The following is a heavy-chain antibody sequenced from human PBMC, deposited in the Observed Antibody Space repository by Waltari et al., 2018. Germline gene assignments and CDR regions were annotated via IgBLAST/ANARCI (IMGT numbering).Heavy chain of an antibody. J-gene: IGHJ4*02. CDR3: ANEGYSSSWFGGY. D-gene: IGHD6-13*01. CDR2: IYYSGST. CDR1: GGSISSISYY. V-gene: IGHV4-39*01. Sequence: QLQLQESGPGLVKPSETLSLTCTVSGGSISSISYYCGWIRQPPGKGLEWIGSIYYSGSTYYNPSLKSRVTISVDTSKNQFSLKLSSVTAADTAVYYCANEGYSSSWFGGYWGQGTLVTVSS.